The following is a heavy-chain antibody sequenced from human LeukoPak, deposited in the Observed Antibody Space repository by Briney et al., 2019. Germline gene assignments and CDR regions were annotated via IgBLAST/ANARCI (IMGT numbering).Heavy chain of an antibody. CDR1: GFTFISSA. D-gene: IGHD1-26*01. V-gene: IGHV3-30*03. CDR2: ISYDGSNT. J-gene: IGHJ4*02. Sequence: GGSLRLSCAASGFTFISSAMRWVRQAPGKGLEWVSIISYDGSNTYYADSVRGRFTISRDNSKNTLYLQMNSLRAEDTAVYYCATTLDRIVGGTHFDYWGQGTLVTVSS. CDR3: ATTLDRIVGGTHFDY.